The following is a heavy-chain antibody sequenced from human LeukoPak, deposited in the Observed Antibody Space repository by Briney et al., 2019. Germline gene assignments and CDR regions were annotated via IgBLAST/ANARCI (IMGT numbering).Heavy chain of an antibody. V-gene: IGHV1-69*05. CDR1: GGTFSSYA. CDR3: ARAARIAARTTDYWYFDL. D-gene: IGHD6-6*01. J-gene: IGHJ2*01. CDR2: IIPIFGTA. Sequence: SVRVSCKASGGTFSSYAISWVRQAPGQGLEWMGRIIPIFGTANYAQKFQGRVTITTDESTSTAYMELSSLRSEDTAVYYCARAARIAARTTDYWYFDLWGRGTLVTVSS.